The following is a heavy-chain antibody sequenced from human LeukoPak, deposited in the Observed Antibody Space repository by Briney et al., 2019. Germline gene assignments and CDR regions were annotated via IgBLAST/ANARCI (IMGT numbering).Heavy chain of an antibody. V-gene: IGHV4-59*01. CDR3: ARDAVIPAAMVDAFDI. CDR1: GGSISSYY. Sequence: SETLSLTCPVTGGSISSYYWSWPRQPPGKGLAWIGHIYYSGSTNYTHSLKSRVTISVDTSKNQFSLKLSSVTAADTAVYYCARDAVIPAAMVDAFDIWGQGTMVTVSS. CDR2: IYYSGST. D-gene: IGHD2-2*01. J-gene: IGHJ3*02.